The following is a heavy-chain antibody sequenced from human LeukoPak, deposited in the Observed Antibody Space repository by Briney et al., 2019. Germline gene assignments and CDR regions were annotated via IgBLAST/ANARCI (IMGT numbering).Heavy chain of an antibody. V-gene: IGHV4-38-2*01. D-gene: IGHD5-18*01. CDR2: IYHSGST. J-gene: IGHJ4*02. CDR3: ARLTRGYSYGYVY. CDR1: GYSISSGYY. Sequence: SETLSLTCAVSGYSISSGYYWGWIRQPPGKGLEWLGSIYHSGSTYYNPSLKSRVTISVDTSKNQFSLKLSSVTAADTAVYYCARLTRGYSYGYVYWGQGTLVTVSS.